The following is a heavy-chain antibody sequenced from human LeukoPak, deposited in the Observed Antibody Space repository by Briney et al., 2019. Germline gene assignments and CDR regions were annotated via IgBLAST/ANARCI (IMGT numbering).Heavy chain of an antibody. CDR3: TRHVEMATMTGDFDY. CDR2: IRSKANSYAT. V-gene: IGHV3-73*01. Sequence: GGSLRLSCAASGFTFSGSAMHWVRQASGKGLEWVGRIRSKANSYATAYAASVKGRFTISRDDSKNTAYLQMNSLKTEDTAVYYCTRHVEMATMTGDFDYWGQGTLVTVSS. J-gene: IGHJ4*02. CDR1: GFTFSGSA. D-gene: IGHD5-12*01.